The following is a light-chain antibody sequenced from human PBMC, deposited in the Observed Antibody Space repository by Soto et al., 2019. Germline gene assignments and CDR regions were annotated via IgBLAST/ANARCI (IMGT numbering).Light chain of an antibody. J-gene: IGLJ2*01. V-gene: IGLV2-14*01. CDR3: SSYTGRTPPVV. CDR1: SSDIGGYNF. CDR2: DVS. Sequence: QSVLTQPASVSGSPGQSITISCTGTSSDIGGYNFVSWYQQHPGKAPKLMIYDVSNPPSGVSNRFSGSKSGNTASLTISGLQAEDEADYYCSSYTGRTPPVVFGGGTKLTVL.